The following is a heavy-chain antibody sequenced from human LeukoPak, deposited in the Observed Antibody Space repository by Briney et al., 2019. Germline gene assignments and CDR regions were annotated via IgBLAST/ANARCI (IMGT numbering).Heavy chain of an antibody. CDR3: AKDLRFLEWFPSSIFDY. D-gene: IGHD3-3*01. CDR2: IRYDGSNK. Sequence: GGSLRLSCAASGSTFSSYATSWVRQAPGKGLEWVAFIRYDGSNKYYADSVKGRFTISRDNSKNTLYLQMNSLRAEDTAVYYCAKDLRFLEWFPSSIFDYWGQGTLVTVSS. J-gene: IGHJ4*02. CDR1: GSTFSSYA. V-gene: IGHV3-30*02.